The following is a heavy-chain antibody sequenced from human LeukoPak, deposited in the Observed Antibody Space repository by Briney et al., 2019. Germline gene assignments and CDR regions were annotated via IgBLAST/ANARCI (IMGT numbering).Heavy chain of an antibody. J-gene: IGHJ4*02. CDR2: ISWNSGSI. CDR1: GFTFDDYA. D-gene: IGHD3-10*01. V-gene: IGHV3-9*01. Sequence: GGSLRLSCAASGFTFDDYAVHWVRQAPGKGLEWVSGISWNSGSIGYADSVKGRFTISRDNAKNSLYLQMNSLRAEDTALYYCAKDFGRFGELLYSYWGQGTLVTVSS. CDR3: AKDFGRFGELLYSY.